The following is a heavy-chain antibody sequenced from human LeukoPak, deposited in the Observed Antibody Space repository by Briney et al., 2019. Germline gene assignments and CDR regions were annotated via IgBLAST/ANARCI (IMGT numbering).Heavy chain of an antibody. Sequence: GGSLRLSCPASGFTFSTYAMHWVRQAPGKGLEWVAVISHGGENTYYADSVKGRFTISRDNAKNSLYLQMNSLRAEDTAVYYCARGGAMVRGVSPLDYWGQGTLVTVSS. V-gene: IGHV3-30*04. CDR1: GFTFSTYA. CDR2: ISHGGENT. CDR3: ARGGAMVRGVSPLDY. D-gene: IGHD3-10*01. J-gene: IGHJ4*02.